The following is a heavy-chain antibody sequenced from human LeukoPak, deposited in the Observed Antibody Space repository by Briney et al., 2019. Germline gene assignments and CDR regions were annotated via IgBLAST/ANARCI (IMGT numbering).Heavy chain of an antibody. V-gene: IGHV3-30-3*01. CDR3: AREGQWLRLRYYGMDV. J-gene: IGHJ6*02. CDR2: ISYDGSNK. D-gene: IGHD5-12*01. CDR1: GFTFSSYP. Sequence: GGSLRLSCAASGFTFSSYPMHWVRQAPGKGLEWVSVISYDGSNKYYADSVKGRFTISRDNSKNMFYVQINSLRPEDTAVYYCAREGQWLRLRYYGMDVWGQGTTVTVSS.